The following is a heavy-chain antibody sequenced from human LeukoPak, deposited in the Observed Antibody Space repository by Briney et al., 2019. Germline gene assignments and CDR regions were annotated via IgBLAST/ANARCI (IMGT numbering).Heavy chain of an antibody. Sequence: PGGSLRLSCAASGFTFSSYAMHWVRQAPGKGLEWVAVISYDGSNKYYADSAKGRFTISRDNSKNTLYLQMNSLRAEDTAVYYCARDLDDSSGSRFDYWGQGTLVTVSS. CDR1: GFTFSSYA. J-gene: IGHJ4*02. CDR2: ISYDGSNK. D-gene: IGHD3-22*01. CDR3: ARDLDDSSGSRFDY. V-gene: IGHV3-30*01.